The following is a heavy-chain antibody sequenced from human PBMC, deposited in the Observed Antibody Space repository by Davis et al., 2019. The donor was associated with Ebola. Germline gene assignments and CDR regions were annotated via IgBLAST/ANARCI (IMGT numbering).Heavy chain of an antibody. Sequence: ASVKVSCKASGYTFTSYGISWVRQAPGQGLEWMGWISAYNGNTNYAQKLQSRVTMTTDTSTSTVYMELSSLRSEDTAVYYCAKERPLSGYSYRYYFDYWGQGTLVTVSS. J-gene: IGHJ4*02. CDR3: AKERPLSGYSYRYYFDY. V-gene: IGHV1-18*01. CDR2: ISAYNGNT. D-gene: IGHD5-18*01. CDR1: GYTFTSYG.